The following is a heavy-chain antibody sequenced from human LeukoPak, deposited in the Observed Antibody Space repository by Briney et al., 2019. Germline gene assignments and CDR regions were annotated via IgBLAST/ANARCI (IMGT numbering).Heavy chain of an antibody. CDR3: AREGFNSRSLDY. D-gene: IGHD6-6*01. J-gene: IGHJ4*02. CDR2: ISSSGTSI. Sequence: GGSLRLSCAASGFTFSSYEMNWVRQAPGKGLEWVSSISSSGTSIYYADPVKGRFTISRDNAKNSLFLQVNSLRAEDTAVYYCAREGFNSRSLDYWGQGTPVTVSS. V-gene: IGHV3-48*03. CDR1: GFTFSSYE.